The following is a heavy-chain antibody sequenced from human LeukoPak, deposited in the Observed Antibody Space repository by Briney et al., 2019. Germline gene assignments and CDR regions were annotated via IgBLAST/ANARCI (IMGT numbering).Heavy chain of an antibody. J-gene: IGHJ4*02. V-gene: IGHV4-34*01. CDR3: ARAKVVVAATTTFDY. Sequence: PSETLSLTCAVYGGSFSGYYWSWIRQPPGKGLEWIGEINHSGSTNYNPSLKSRVTISVDTSKNQFSLKLSSVTAADTAVYYCARAKVVVAATTTFDYWGQETLVTVSS. D-gene: IGHD2-15*01. CDR2: INHSGST. CDR1: GGSFSGYY.